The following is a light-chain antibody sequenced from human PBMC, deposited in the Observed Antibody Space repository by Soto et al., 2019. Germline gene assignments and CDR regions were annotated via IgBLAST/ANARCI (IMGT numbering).Light chain of an antibody. CDR2: GAS. CDR3: QQFGNSPYT. V-gene: IGKV3-20*01. J-gene: IGKJ2*01. CDR1: QSVSSSY. Sequence: EIVLTQSPGTLSLSPGERATLSCRASQSVSSSYLAWYQQKPGQTPRLLIYGASSRATGIPDRFSGSRSGTDFTLTISRLEPEDFAVYYCQQFGNSPYTFGQGTKLDIK.